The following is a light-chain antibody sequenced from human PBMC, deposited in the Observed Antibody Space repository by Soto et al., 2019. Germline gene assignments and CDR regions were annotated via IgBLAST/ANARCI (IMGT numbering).Light chain of an antibody. V-gene: IGLV1-47*01. CDR2: RNN. CDR3: AAWDDSLRAI. J-gene: IGLJ2*01. CDR1: TSNIGNNY. Sequence: QSVLTQPPSASGTPGQRVTISCSGSTSNIGNNYIHWYQQLPGTAPKLLIYRNNQRPSGVPDRFSGSKSGTSASLAISGLRSEDEADYYCAAWDDSLRAIFGGGTKLTVL.